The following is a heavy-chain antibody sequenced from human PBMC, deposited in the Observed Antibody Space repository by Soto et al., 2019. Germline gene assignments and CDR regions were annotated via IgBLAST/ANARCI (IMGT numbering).Heavy chain of an antibody. CDR3: ARLRVPNYYDSSGYGMDV. Sequence: SGESLKISCKGSGYSFTSYWIGWVRQMPGKGLEWMGIIYPGDSDTRYSPSFQGQVTISADKSISTAYLQWSSLKASDTAMYYCARLRVPNYYDSSGYGMDVWGQGTTVTVSS. V-gene: IGHV5-51*01. CDR1: GYSFTSYW. D-gene: IGHD3-22*01. J-gene: IGHJ6*02. CDR2: IYPGDSDT.